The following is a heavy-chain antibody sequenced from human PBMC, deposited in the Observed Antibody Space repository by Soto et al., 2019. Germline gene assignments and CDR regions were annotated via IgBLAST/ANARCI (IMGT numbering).Heavy chain of an antibody. J-gene: IGHJ4*02. D-gene: IGHD3-3*01. CDR1: GGSISSYY. V-gene: IGHV4-59*08. Sequence: SETLSLTCTVSGGSISSYYWSWIRQPPGKGLEWIGYIYYSGSTDYNPSLKSRVTISVDTSKNQFSLKLSSVTAADTAVYYCARHHTGDLRIVYYIVRNYFDNLGQRNVVPVSS. CDR3: ARHHTGDLRIVYYIVRNYFDN. CDR2: IYYSGST.